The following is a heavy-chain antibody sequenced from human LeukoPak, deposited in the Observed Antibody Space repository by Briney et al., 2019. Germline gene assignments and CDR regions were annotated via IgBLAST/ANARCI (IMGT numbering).Heavy chain of an antibody. D-gene: IGHD3-22*01. J-gene: IGHJ4*02. CDR1: GYTFTGYY. CDR2: INPNSGGT. V-gene: IGHV1-2*02. Sequence: PGGSLRLCCAASGYTFTGYYMHWVRQAPEQGLEWMGWINPNSGGTNYAQKFQGRVTMTRDTSISTAYMELSRLRSDDTAVYYCARGDSSGYSWYYFDYWGQGTLVTVSS. CDR3: ARGDSSGYSWYYFDY.